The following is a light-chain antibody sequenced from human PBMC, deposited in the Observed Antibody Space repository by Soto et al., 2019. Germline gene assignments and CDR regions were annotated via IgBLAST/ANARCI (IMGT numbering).Light chain of an antibody. Sequence: EIVLTQSPGTLSLSPGERATLSCRASQSVSSSYLAWYQQKPGQAPRLLIYGTSSRATGIPDRFSGSGSGTDFTLTISRLEPEDFAVYYWQQYGISPPYTFGQGNKLEIK. CDR3: QQYGISPPYT. CDR2: GTS. V-gene: IGKV3-20*01. CDR1: QSVSSSY. J-gene: IGKJ2*01.